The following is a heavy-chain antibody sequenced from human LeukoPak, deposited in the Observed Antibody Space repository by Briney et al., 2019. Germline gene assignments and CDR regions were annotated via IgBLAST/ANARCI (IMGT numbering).Heavy chain of an antibody. J-gene: IGHJ3*02. CDR3: ARDPILRFLEWSNGGAAFDI. CDR1: GYTFTGYY. V-gene: IGHV1-2*02. CDR2: INPNSGGT. Sequence: ASVKVSCKASGYTFTGYYMHWVRQAPGQGLEWMGWINPNSGGTNYAQKFQGRVTMTRDTSISTAYMELSRLRSDDTAVYYCARDPILRFLEWSNGGAAFDIWGQGTMVTVSS. D-gene: IGHD3-3*01.